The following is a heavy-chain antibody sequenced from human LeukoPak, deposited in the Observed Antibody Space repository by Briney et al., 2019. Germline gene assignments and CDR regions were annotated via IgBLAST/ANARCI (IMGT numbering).Heavy chain of an antibody. CDR3: ARSIVVVVPAATYYYYYYMDV. CDR1: GGSFSGYY. Sequence: SETLSLNCAVYGGSFSGYYWSWIRQPPGKGLEWIGEINHSGSTNYNPSLKSRVTISVDTSKNQFSLKLSSVTAADTAVYYCARSIVVVVPAATYYYYYYMDVWGKGTTVTVSS. J-gene: IGHJ6*03. V-gene: IGHV4-34*01. CDR2: INHSGST. D-gene: IGHD2-2*01.